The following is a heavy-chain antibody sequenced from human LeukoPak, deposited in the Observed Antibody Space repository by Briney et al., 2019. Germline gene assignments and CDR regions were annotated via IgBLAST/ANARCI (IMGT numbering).Heavy chain of an antibody. J-gene: IGHJ5*02. CDR2: IYHSGST. Sequence: PSETLSLTCAVSGYSISSGYYWGWIRQPSGKGLEWIGSIYHSGSTYYNPSLKSRVTISVDTSKNQFSLKLSSVTAADTAVYYCASSYYGSGVNWFDPWGQGTLVTVAS. CDR1: GYSISSGYY. CDR3: ASSYYGSGVNWFDP. D-gene: IGHD3-10*01. V-gene: IGHV4-38-2*01.